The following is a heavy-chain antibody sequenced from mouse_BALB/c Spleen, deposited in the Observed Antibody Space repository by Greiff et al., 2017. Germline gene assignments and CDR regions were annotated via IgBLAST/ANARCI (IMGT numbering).Heavy chain of an antibody. V-gene: IGHV5-9-4*01. CDR2: ISSGGSYT. CDR3: ARDGGYDSYAMDY. J-gene: IGHJ4*01. Sequence: EGHLVESGGGLVKPGGSLKLSCAASGFTFSSYAMSWVRQSPEKRLEWVAEISSGGSYTYYPDTVTGRFTISRDNAKNTLYLEMSSLRTEDTAMYYCARDGGYDSYAMDYWGQGTSVTVSS. D-gene: IGHD2-14*01. CDR1: GFTFSSYA.